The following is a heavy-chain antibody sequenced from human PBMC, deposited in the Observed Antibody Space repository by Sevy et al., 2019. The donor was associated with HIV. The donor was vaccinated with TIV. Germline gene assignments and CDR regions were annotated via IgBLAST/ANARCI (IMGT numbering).Heavy chain of an antibody. D-gene: IGHD6-13*01. V-gene: IGHV4-59*01. Sequence: SETLSLTCTVSGGSISSYYWSWIRQPPGKGLEWIGYIYYSGSTNYNPSRKSRVTISVDTSKNQFSLKLSSVTAADTAVYYCARDALSIAAAGTGEVEANYYYYYGMDVWGQGTTVTVSS. CDR3: ARDALSIAAAGTGEVEANYYYYYGMDV. CDR1: GGSISSYY. J-gene: IGHJ6*02. CDR2: IYYSGST.